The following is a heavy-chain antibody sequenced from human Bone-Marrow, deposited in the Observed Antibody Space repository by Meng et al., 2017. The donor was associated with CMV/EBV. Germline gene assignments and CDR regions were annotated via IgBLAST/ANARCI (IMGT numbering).Heavy chain of an antibody. CDR2: INHSGST. CDR3: ARGRGTIFGVVIRNWFDP. J-gene: IGHJ5*02. D-gene: IGHD3-3*01. Sequence: SETLSLTCAVYGGSFSGYYWSWIRQPPGKGLEWIGDINHSGSTNYNPSLKSRVTISVDTSKNQFSLKLSSVTAADTAVYYCARGRGTIFGVVIRNWFDPWGQGTLVTVSS. V-gene: IGHV4-34*01. CDR1: GGSFSGYY.